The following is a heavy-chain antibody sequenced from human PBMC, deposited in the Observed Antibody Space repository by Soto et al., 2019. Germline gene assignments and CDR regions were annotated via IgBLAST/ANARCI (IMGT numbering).Heavy chain of an antibody. V-gene: IGHV3-11*01. Sequence: QVQLVESGGGLVKPGGSLRLSCVASGFTFSDYFMSWIRQAPGKGLEWLAYISSSGETIYYADSVKGRVTISRDNAKNSLYVQRNSLRDEDTAVYYCARRAVAVVYFDYWGQGTPVTVSS. D-gene: IGHD2-15*01. J-gene: IGHJ4*02. CDR3: ARRAVAVVYFDY. CDR1: GFTFSDYF. CDR2: ISSSGETI.